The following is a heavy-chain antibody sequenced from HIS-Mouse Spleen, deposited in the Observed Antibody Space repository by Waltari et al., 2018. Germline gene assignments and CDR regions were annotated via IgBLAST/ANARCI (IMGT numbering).Heavy chain of an antibody. CDR2: IWYDGSNK. CDR1: RLTFSSYV. CDR3: AKEHIAVAGTGYFQH. J-gene: IGHJ1*01. V-gene: IGHV3-33*06. D-gene: IGHD6-19*01. Sequence: QVQLVESGGGVFQPGSSLRLSCAAPRLTFSSYVMHWVLQAPGKGLERVAVIWYDGSNKYYADSVKGRFTISRDNSKNTLYLQMNSLRAEDTAVYYCAKEHIAVAGTGYFQHWGQGTLVTVSS.